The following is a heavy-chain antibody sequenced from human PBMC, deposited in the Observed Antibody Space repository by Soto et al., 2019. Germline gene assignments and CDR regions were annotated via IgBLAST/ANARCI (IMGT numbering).Heavy chain of an antibody. CDR3: ARDGHYDFWSGYSRGYYYYGMDV. D-gene: IGHD3-3*01. CDR1: VFTFSIQE. CDR2: ISSSGSTI. J-gene: IGHJ6*01. V-gene: IGHV3-48*03. Sequence: WGSLILSCVPSVFTFSIQEMNWVRQAPGKGLPSLSYISSSGSTIYYADSVKGRFTISRDNAKNSLYLQMDSLRAEETAVYYCARDGHYDFWSGYSRGYYYYGMDVWGQGTTVTVSS.